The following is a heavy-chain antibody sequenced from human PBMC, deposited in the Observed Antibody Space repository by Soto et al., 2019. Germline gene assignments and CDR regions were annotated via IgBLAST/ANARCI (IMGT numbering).Heavy chain of an antibody. CDR2: IYYSGSTT. J-gene: IGHJ6*02. CDR1: DGSISSGGYY. D-gene: IGHD2-15*01. V-gene: IGHV4-31*03. CDR3: ASGYCSGGSCYSDEPKHYYYGMDV. Sequence: PSETLSLTCTVSDGSISSGGYYWSWIRQHPGKGLEWIGYIYYSGSTTYYNPSLKSRVTISLDTSKNQFSLKLSSVTAADTAVYYCASGYCSGGSCYSDEPKHYYYGMDVWGQGTTVTVSS.